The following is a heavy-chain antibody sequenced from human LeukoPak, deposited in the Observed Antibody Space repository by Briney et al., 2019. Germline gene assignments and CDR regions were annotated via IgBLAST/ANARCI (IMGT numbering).Heavy chain of an antibody. D-gene: IGHD1-26*01. CDR2: IYASGGT. CDR3: ARRGKGGSYFYAFDI. Sequence: GSLRLSCAASGFTFSGYAMSWVRQAPGKGLEWIGYIYASGGTNYNPSLKSRVTISVDTSKNQFSLNLSSVTAADTAVYYCARRGKGGSYFYAFDIWGQGTMVTVSS. CDR1: GFTFSGYA. J-gene: IGHJ3*02. V-gene: IGHV4-4*09.